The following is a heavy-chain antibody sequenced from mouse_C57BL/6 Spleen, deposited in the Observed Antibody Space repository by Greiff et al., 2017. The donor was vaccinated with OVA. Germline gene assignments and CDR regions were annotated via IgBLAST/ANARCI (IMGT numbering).Heavy chain of an antibody. Sequence: QVQLQQPGAELVMPGASVKLSCKASGYTFTSYWMHWVKQRPGQGLEWIGEIDPSDSYTNYNQKFKGKSTLTVDKSSSTAYMQLSSLTSEDSAVYYCARSDYGSNNPWYFDVWGTGTTVTVSS. CDR3: ARSDYGSNNPWYFDV. CDR2: IDPSDSYT. J-gene: IGHJ1*03. V-gene: IGHV1-69*01. CDR1: GYTFTSYW. D-gene: IGHD1-1*01.